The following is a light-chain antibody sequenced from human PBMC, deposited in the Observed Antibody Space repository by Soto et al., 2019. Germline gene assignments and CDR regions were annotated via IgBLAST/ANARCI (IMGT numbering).Light chain of an antibody. CDR2: GAS. J-gene: IGKJ4*01. CDR3: QQTHSSPPT. CDR1: QSVSTY. Sequence: DVQMTHSPSSLSASVVDIVTITCRASQSVSTYLNWYQLKPGKAPKFLIYGASTLQSGVPSTFSGSGSGTEFTLTISSLQPEDFAIYYCQQTHSSPPTFGGGTKVDIK. V-gene: IGKV1-39*01.